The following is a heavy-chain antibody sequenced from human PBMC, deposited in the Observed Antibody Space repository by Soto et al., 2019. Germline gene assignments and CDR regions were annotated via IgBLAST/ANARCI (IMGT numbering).Heavy chain of an antibody. CDR2: IFWNDEK. CDR3: ARGYYYSSAYYLYFYFDF. V-gene: IGHV2-26*01. D-gene: IGHD3-22*01. CDR1: GFSLGTATMG. J-gene: IGHJ4*02. Sequence: QVTLKESGPVLVKPTETLTLTCTVSGFSLGTATMGVSWIRQPPGKALEWLAHIFWNDEKSYSTSVKSRLTISEDNSQSQVVLTMTNVDPVDTATYYCARGYYYSSAYYLYFYFDFWGQGALVTVSS.